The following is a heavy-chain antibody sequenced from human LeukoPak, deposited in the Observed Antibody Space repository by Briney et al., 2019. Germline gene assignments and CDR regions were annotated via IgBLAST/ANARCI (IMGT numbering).Heavy chain of an antibody. CDR1: GFTLSNYA. V-gene: IGHV3-23*01. CDR3: AKDRRYCSSTSCYGDFDY. Sequence: QPGGSLRLSCAASGFTLSNYAMNWVRQAPGKGLEWVSGVSGSGGSTYYADSVKGRFTISRDNSKNTLYLQMDSLRAEDTAVYYCAKDRRYCSSTSCYGDFDYWGQGTLATVSS. D-gene: IGHD2-2*01. CDR2: VSGSGGST. J-gene: IGHJ4*02.